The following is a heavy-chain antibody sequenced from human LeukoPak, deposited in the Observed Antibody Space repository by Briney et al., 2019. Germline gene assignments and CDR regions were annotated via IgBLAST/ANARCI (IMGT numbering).Heavy chain of an antibody. D-gene: IGHD2-2*01. Sequence: GASVKVSCNASGGTFSSYAISWVRQAPGQGLEWMGGIIPIFGTANYAQKFQGRVTITADKSTSTAYMELSSLRSEDTAVYYCARVRGLLGYCSSTSCYGDNWFDPWGQGTLVTVSS. CDR3: ARVRGLLGYCSSTSCYGDNWFDP. V-gene: IGHV1-69*06. J-gene: IGHJ5*02. CDR2: IIPIFGTA. CDR1: GGTFSSYA.